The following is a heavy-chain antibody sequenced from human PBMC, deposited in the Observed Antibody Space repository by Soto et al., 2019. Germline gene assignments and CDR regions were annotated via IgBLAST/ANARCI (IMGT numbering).Heavy chain of an antibody. CDR2: INHSGST. V-gene: IGHV4-34*01. D-gene: IGHD2-21*01. J-gene: IGHJ4*02. Sequence: SETLSLTCAVYGGSFSGHFWSWIRQPSGKGLERIGEINHSGSTNFNPSLKSRVTISVDTSKNQFSLKVNSLTAADTAVYYCARGISLIVEVQRDAPDKYYFDSWGQGTVVTVSS. CDR3: ARGISLIVEVQRDAPDKYYFDS. CDR1: GGSFSGHF.